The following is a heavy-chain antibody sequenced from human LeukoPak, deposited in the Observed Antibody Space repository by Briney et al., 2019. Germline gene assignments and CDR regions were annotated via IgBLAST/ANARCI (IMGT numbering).Heavy chain of an antibody. Sequence: GGSLRLSCAASGFGFRDYAMHWVRQAPGKGLEWVAAISYDGISKFYTPSVKGRFIISRDNSQSALFLQLNSLRSDDTAVYYCARPRRAITTVVPNWFDSWGQGVLVTVSP. D-gene: IGHD4-23*01. CDR3: ARPRRAITTVVPNWFDS. V-gene: IGHV3-30-3*01. CDR1: GFGFRDYA. J-gene: IGHJ5*01. CDR2: ISYDGISK.